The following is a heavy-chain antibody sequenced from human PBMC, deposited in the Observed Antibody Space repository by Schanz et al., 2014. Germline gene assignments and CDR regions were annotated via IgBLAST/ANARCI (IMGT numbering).Heavy chain of an antibody. Sequence: VQLVESGGGVVQPGRSLRLSCAASGFTFSSYGMHWVRQAPGKGLEWVAIIWYDGSNKYYADSVKGRFTISRDNAKNSLFLQMNSLSAEDTAVYYCAKVAPAATYLDSWGLGTLVTVSS. CDR3: AKVAPAATYLDS. D-gene: IGHD2-2*01. CDR1: GFTFSSYG. CDR2: IWYDGSNK. J-gene: IGHJ4*02. V-gene: IGHV3-33*03.